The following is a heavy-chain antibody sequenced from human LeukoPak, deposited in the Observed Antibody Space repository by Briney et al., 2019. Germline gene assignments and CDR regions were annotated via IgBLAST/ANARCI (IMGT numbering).Heavy chain of an antibody. J-gene: IGHJ3*02. CDR1: GYSFTGHY. V-gene: IGHV1-2*02. D-gene: IGHD3-10*01. CDR3: ARNLWCGESSDAFDM. CDR2: INPKSGGT. Sequence: ASVKVSCKASGYSFTGHYMHWVRQAPGQGLEWMGWINPKSGGTNYAQTFQGRVTMTRDTSISTAYMHMSSPRSDDTAGYYCARNLWCGESSDAFDMWGQGTMVTVSS.